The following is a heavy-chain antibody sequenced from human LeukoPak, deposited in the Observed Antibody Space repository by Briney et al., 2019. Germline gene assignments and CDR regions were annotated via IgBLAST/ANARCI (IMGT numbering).Heavy chain of an antibody. D-gene: IGHD3-10*01. CDR2: INPNTGGT. CDR3: ARGRGANGRHYYHMDV. J-gene: IGHJ6*03. Sequence: ASVKVSCKASGYTFTAYYIHWVRQAPRHGLEWVGWINPNTGGTNYAQKFQGRVTMTRDTSISTAFMELSRLRSDDTAVYYCARGRGANGRHYYHMDVWGKGTTVT. V-gene: IGHV1-2*02. CDR1: GYTFTAYY.